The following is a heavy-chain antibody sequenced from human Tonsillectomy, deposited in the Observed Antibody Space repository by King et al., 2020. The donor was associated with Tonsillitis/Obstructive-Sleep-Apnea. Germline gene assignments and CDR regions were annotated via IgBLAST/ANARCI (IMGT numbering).Heavy chain of an antibody. Sequence: VQLVVSGGGLVKPGGSLRLSCAASGFTFSSYNMNWVRQAPGKGLEWVSSISSSSSYIYYADSVKGRFTISRDNAKNSLYLQMNSLGAEDTAVYYCARAGGFWSGYRYWGQGTLVTVAS. V-gene: IGHV3-21*01. CDR3: ARAGGFWSGYRY. CDR2: ISSSSSYI. CDR1: GFTFSSYN. J-gene: IGHJ4*02. D-gene: IGHD3-3*01.